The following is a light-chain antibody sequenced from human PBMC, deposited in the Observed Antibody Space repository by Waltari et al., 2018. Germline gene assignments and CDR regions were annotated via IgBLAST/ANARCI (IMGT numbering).Light chain of an antibody. J-gene: IGLJ3*02. Sequence: SFELTQPPSVSVSPGQTATITYSGAILGHKNSCWYQQKPGQSPVLVIYEDNKRPSGIPERFSGSNSGNTATLTISGTQSLDEADYYCQAWDSNTVFGGGTKLTVL. V-gene: IGLV3-1*01. CDR1: ILGHKN. CDR3: QAWDSNTV. CDR2: EDN.